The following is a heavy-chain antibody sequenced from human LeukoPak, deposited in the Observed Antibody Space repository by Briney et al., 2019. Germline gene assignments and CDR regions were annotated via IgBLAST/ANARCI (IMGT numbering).Heavy chain of an antibody. Sequence: HPGRSLRLSWAASGFTFSSYGMHWVRQAPGKGLEWVAVISYDGSNKYYADSVKGRFTISRDNSRNTPYLQMNSLRAEDTAVYYCANRGDYAGRWGQGTLVTVSS. J-gene: IGHJ4*02. D-gene: IGHD4-17*01. CDR1: GFTFSSYG. CDR2: ISYDGSNK. CDR3: ANRGDYAGR. V-gene: IGHV3-30*18.